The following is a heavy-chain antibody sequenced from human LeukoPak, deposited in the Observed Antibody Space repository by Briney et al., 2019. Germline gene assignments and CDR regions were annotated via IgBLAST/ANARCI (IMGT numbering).Heavy chain of an antibody. CDR1: GGSISSSSYY. D-gene: IGHD3-22*01. J-gene: IGHJ4*02. Sequence: PSETLSLTCTVSGGSISSSSYYWGWIRQPPGKGLDWIGSIYYSGGTYYNPSLKSRFTISVDTSKNQFSLKLSSVTAADTAVYYCVNYYDSSDYQQPNHFDYWGQGTLVTVSS. V-gene: IGHV4-39*01. CDR3: VNYYDSSDYQQPNHFDY. CDR2: IYYSGGT.